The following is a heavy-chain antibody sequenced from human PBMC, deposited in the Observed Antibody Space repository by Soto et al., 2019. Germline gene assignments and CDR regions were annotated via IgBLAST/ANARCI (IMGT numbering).Heavy chain of an antibody. CDR2: IKSKTDGGTT. J-gene: IGHJ4*02. CDR3: TTGPFRITGIDY. Sequence: GGSLRLSCAASGFTFSNAWMSWVRQAPGKGLEWVGRIKSKTDGGTTDYAAPVKGRFTISRDDSKNTLYLQMNSLKTEDTAVYYCTTGPFRITGIDYWGQGTLVTVSS. D-gene: IGHD1-20*01. V-gene: IGHV3-15*01. CDR1: GFTFSNAW.